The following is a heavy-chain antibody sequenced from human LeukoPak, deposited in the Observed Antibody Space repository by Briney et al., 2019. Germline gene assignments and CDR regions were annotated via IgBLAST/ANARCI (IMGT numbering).Heavy chain of an antibody. Sequence: GASVKVSCKASGYTFTSYGIGWVRQAAGQGVEGMGWISAYNGNTNYAQKLQRRVTMSTDTSTSTAYMELRSLRSDDTAVYYCARDVGCSSTSCYYYYGMDVWGQGTTVTVSS. CDR2: ISAYNGNT. V-gene: IGHV1-18*01. J-gene: IGHJ6*02. CDR3: ARDVGCSSTSCYYYYGMDV. CDR1: GYTFTSYG. D-gene: IGHD2-2*01.